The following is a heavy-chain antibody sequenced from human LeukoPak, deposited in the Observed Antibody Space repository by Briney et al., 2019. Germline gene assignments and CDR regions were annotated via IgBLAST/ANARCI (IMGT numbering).Heavy chain of an antibody. CDR2: VYYDGST. Sequence: SETLSLTCTVSGGSISSANYYWTWVRQPPGKGLEWIGYVYYDGSTYYHPSLQSRLAISVDTSKNQFSLNLTSVTAADTAIYYCVRGLTGYSYFFDYWGQGALVTVPP. CDR3: VRGLTGYSYFFDY. J-gene: IGHJ4*02. CDR1: GGSISSANYY. V-gene: IGHV4-30-4*08. D-gene: IGHD1-20*01.